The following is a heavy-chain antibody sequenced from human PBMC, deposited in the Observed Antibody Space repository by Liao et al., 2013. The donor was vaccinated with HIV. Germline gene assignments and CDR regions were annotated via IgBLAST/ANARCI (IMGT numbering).Heavy chain of an antibody. D-gene: IGHD2-15*01. CDR1: GGSFSGYY. CDR3: AKGVCSGGSCYKIRFDP. J-gene: IGHJ5*02. Sequence: QVQLQQWGAGLLKPSETLSLTCAVYGGSFSGYYWSWIRQPPGKGLEWIGEINHSGSTNYNPSLKSRVTISVDTSKKQFSLKLSFVTAADTAVYYCAKGVCSGGSCYKIRFDPWGQGTLVTVSS. V-gene: IGHV4-34*01. CDR2: INHSGST.